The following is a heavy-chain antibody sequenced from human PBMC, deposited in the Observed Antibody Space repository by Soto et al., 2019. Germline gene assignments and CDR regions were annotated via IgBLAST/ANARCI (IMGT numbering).Heavy chain of an antibody. CDR2: IIPILGIA. Sequence: QVQLVQSGAEVKKPGSSVKVSCKASGGTFSSYTISWVRQAPGQGLEWMGRIIPILGIANYAQKFQGRVTITADKCTSTDYMELSSLRSEDTAVYYCARVGNYGDAFDIWGQGTMVTVSS. V-gene: IGHV1-69*02. CDR3: ARVGNYGDAFDI. D-gene: IGHD3-10*01. J-gene: IGHJ3*02. CDR1: GGTFSSYT.